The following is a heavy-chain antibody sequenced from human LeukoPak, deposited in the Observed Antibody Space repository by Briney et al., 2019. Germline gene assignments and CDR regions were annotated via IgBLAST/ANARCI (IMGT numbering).Heavy chain of an antibody. CDR1: GYTFTGYY. CDR2: INPNSGGT. CDR3: ARDSLPRRDYDSSGYPPTDFDY. V-gene: IGHV1-2*02. D-gene: IGHD3-22*01. J-gene: IGHJ4*02. Sequence: ASVKVSCKASGYTFTGYYMHWVRQAPGQGLEWMGWINPNSGGTNYAQKFQGRVTMTRDTSISTAYMELSRLRSDDTAVYCCARDSLPRRDYDSSGYPPTDFDYWGQGTLVTVSS.